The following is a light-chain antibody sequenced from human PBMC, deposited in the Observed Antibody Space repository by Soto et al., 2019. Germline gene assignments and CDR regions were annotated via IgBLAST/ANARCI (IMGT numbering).Light chain of an antibody. J-gene: IGLJ3*02. Sequence: QTVVTQPPSVSAAPGQTVTISCSGSSSNIGSHYVSWYQHLPGTAPKLLIHDNSSRPSGIPDRFSGSKSGTSATLVITGLQTGDEADYYCVAWDNILTAGVFGGGTKVTVL. CDR1: SSNIGSHY. V-gene: IGLV1-51*01. CDR3: VAWDNILTAGV. CDR2: DNS.